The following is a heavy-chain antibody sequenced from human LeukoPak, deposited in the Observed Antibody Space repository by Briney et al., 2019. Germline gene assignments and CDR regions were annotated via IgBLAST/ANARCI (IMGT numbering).Heavy chain of an antibody. CDR1: GYTFTSYD. V-gene: IGHV1-8*01. D-gene: IGHD3-10*01. Sequence: ASVKVSCKASGYTFTSYDINWVRQATGQGLEWMGWMNPNSGNTGYAQKFQGRVTMTRNTSISTAYMELSSLRSEDTAVYYCAIPETYYYGSGSYKRVYYYYGMDVWGKGTTVTVSS. CDR3: AIPETYYYGSGSYKRVYYYYGMDV. CDR2: MNPNSGNT. J-gene: IGHJ6*04.